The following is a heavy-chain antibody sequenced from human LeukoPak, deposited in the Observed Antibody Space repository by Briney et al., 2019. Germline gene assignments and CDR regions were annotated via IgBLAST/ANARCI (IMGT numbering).Heavy chain of an antibody. CDR3: ARHRVDDFWSGYPDAFDI. V-gene: IGHV4-4*09. J-gene: IGHJ3*02. Sequence: SETLSLTCTVSGGSISSYYWSWIRQPPEKGLEWIGYIYTSGSTNYNPSLKSRVTISVDTSKNQFSLKLSSVTAADTAVYYCARHRVDDFWSGYPDAFDIWGQGTMVTVSS. D-gene: IGHD3-3*01. CDR1: GGSISSYY. CDR2: IYTSGST.